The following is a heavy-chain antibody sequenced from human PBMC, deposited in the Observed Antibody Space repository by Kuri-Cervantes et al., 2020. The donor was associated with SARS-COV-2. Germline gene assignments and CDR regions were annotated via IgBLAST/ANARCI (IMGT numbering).Heavy chain of an antibody. CDR2: ISGSGANT. CDR3: VKDSRVYYFDY. Sequence: GESLKISCAASGFTFSSFPTSWVRQAPGKGLEWVSGISGSGANTYYADSVKGWFTISRDNSKNTLYLQMNSLRAEDTAVYYCVKDSRVYYFDYWGQGTLVTVSS. CDR1: GFTFSSFP. V-gene: IGHV3-23*01. J-gene: IGHJ4*02. D-gene: IGHD2/OR15-2a*01.